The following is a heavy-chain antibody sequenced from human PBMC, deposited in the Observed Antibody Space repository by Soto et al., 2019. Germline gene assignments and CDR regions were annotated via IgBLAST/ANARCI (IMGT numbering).Heavy chain of an antibody. J-gene: IGHJ4*02. V-gene: IGHV4-59*01. D-gene: IGHD5-18*01. CDR2: IYYSGST. CDR3: ARDRVDTAMALDY. CDR1: GGSISSYY. Sequence: SETLSLTCTVSGGSISSYYWSWIRQPPGKGLEWIGYIYYSGSTNYNPSLKSRVTISVDTSKNQFSLKLSSVTAADTAVYYCARDRVDTAMALDYWGQGTLVTVSS.